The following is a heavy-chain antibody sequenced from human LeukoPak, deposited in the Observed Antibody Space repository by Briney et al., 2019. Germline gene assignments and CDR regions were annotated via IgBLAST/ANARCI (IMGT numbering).Heavy chain of an antibody. CDR2: INPNSGGT. V-gene: IGHV1-2*02. J-gene: IGHJ5*02. Sequence: ASVKVSCRASGYTFTGYYMHWVRQAPGRGLEWMGWINPNSGGTNYAQKFQGRVTMTRDTSISTAYMELSRLRSDDTAVYYCARRSWGGFDPWGQGTLVTVSS. CDR3: ARRSWGGFDP. D-gene: IGHD7-27*01. CDR1: GYTFTGYY.